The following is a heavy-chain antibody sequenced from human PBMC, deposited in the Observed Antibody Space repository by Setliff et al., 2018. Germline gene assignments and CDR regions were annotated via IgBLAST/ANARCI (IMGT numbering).Heavy chain of an antibody. CDR3: AKVGKSGTWDQYFQY. Sequence: HPGGSLRLSCSASGFIFNNFWMSWVRQAPGKGLEWVANINQRESAKLYVDSVKGRFTISRDNAKNSLYLQLNSPRADDTAVYYCAKVGKSGTWDQYFQYWGQGTLVTSPQ. CDR2: INQRESAK. V-gene: IGHV3-7*03. D-gene: IGHD3-10*01. CDR1: GFIFNNFW. J-gene: IGHJ1*01.